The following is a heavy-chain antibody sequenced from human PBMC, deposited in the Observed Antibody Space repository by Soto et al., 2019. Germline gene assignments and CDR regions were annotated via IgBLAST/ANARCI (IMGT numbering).Heavy chain of an antibody. Sequence: GGSLRLSCAASGFTFSSHAMSWVRQAPGKGLEWVSYISSSSSTIYYADSVKGRFTISRDNAKNSLYLQMNSLRAEDTAVYYCASQSSEWLLFASWGQGTLVTVSS. V-gene: IGHV3-48*01. CDR1: GFTFSSHA. J-gene: IGHJ4*02. CDR3: ASQSSEWLLFAS. CDR2: ISSSSSTI. D-gene: IGHD5-12*01.